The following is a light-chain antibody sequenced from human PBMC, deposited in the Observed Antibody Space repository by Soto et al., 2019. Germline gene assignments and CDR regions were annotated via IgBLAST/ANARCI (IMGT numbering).Light chain of an antibody. Sequence: EIVLTQSPGILSLSPGERATLSCRASQSVSNDFLAWYQQKPGQAPRLLIYGASTRATDVPDRFSGSGSGADFTLTMSRLEPEDFAVYYCQQYGSSPPRTFGQGTKVE. CDR3: QQYGSSPPRT. J-gene: IGKJ1*01. CDR1: QSVSNDF. V-gene: IGKV3-20*01. CDR2: GAS.